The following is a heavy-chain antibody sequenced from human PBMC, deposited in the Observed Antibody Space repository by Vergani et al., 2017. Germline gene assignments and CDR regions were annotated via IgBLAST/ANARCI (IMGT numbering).Heavy chain of an antibody. CDR3: AKENERSDYFDS. J-gene: IGHJ4*02. CDR2: IMHMFGTP. V-gene: IGHV1-69*12. D-gene: IGHD1-1*01. CDR1: GDSLTNYV. Sequence: QVQLVQSGAEVKKPGSSVKVSCKASGDSLTNYVMSWVRQTPGQGLEWMGGIMHMFGTPNYAQKFLGRVTITADESTSTAYLELNSLTLEDTAVYYCAKENERSDYFDSWGQGSLVTVSS.